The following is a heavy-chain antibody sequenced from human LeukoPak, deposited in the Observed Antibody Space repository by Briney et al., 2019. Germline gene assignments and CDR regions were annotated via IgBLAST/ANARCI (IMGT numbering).Heavy chain of an antibody. D-gene: IGHD1-1*01. J-gene: IGHJ4*02. Sequence: GGSLRLSCAASGFTFSSYGIHWVRQSPGKGLEWVAVISYDGSSKYYADSVKGRFTISRDNSKNTLYLQMNSLRAEDTAVYYCAKDKVERHYFDYWGQGTLVTVSS. CDR1: GFTFSSYG. V-gene: IGHV3-30*18. CDR3: AKDKVERHYFDY. CDR2: ISYDGSSK.